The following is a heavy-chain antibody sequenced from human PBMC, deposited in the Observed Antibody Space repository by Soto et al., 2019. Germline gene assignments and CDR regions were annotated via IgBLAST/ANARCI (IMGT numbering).Heavy chain of an antibody. Sequence: QVQLVQSGAEVRKPGASVKVSCEASGYTFTSYDIYWVRQATGQGLEWMGWMNPSTGNSGYAQKFQRRVTMTSDTSISTAHMELSSLRSEDTAVYYCARRAETNGWNGFGADKYYFDFWGQGTLVTVSS. CDR2: MNPSTGNS. D-gene: IGHD1-1*01. J-gene: IGHJ4*02. CDR1: GYTFTSYD. V-gene: IGHV1-8*01. CDR3: ARRAETNGWNGFGADKYYFDF.